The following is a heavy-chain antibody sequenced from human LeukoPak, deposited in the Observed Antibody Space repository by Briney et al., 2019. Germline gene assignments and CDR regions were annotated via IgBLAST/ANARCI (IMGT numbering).Heavy chain of an antibody. J-gene: IGHJ4*02. CDR2: INPNSGGT. D-gene: IGHD4-23*01. CDR1: EHTFTGYY. V-gene: IGHV1-2*02. Sequence: ASVKVSCTASEHTFTGYYTHWWRQAPGQGLEWMGWINPNSGGTNSAQKFQGRAPMPRDTSISTAYMELSRLRSDDTAVYYCARTVAAVYYFDYWGQGTLVTVSS. CDR3: ARTVAAVYYFDY.